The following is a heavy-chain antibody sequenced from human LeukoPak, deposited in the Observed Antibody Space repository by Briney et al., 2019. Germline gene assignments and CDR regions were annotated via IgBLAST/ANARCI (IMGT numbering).Heavy chain of an antibody. CDR2: ISGSGTNI. CDR3: ARDVGSWGIPPYFDY. J-gene: IGHJ4*02. Sequence: GGSLRLSCAVSGFIVRSNYMSWIRQAPGKGLEWVSYISGSGTNIKYADSAKGRLTISRDNSKNSLYLQMNSLRAEDTAVYYCARDVGSWGIPPYFDYWGQGTLVTVSS. CDR1: GFIVRSNY. V-gene: IGHV3-11*01. D-gene: IGHD7-27*01.